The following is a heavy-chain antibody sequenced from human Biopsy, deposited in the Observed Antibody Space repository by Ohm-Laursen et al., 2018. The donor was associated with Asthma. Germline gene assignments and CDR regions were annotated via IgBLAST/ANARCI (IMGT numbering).Heavy chain of an antibody. CDR1: GDSFSNYA. Sequence: GASVKVSCKASGDSFSNYAISWVRQAPGQGLEWMGGLIPVLGTPDHAQMFEGRVTITADESTSTAHMELSSLTSDDTAVYYCARRNQWLSLSLDFWGQGTLVTVFS. CDR2: LIPVLGTP. J-gene: IGHJ4*02. V-gene: IGHV1-69*13. D-gene: IGHD5-12*01. CDR3: ARRNQWLSLSLDF.